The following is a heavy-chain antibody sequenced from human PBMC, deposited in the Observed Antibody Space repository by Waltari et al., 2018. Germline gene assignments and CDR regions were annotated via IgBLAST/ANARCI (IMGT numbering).Heavy chain of an antibody. CDR2: IIPIFGTA. J-gene: IGHJ4*02. Sequence: QVQLVQSAAEVKQPGSSVKVSCKPSGRTFSSYPISCGRQAPGQGLEWMGRIIPIFGTANDAQKFQGRVTITADESTSTAYRERSSVRAEDTAVYYWASLRGQKRVYWGQGTLVTVSS. V-gene: IGHV1-69*13. CDR3: ASLRGQKRVY. D-gene: IGHD3-10*01. CDR1: GRTFSSYP.